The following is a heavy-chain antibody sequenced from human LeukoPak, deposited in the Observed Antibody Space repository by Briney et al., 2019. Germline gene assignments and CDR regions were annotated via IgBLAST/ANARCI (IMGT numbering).Heavy chain of an antibody. Sequence: ASVTVSCKASGYTFTSYYMHWVRQAPGQGLEWMGIINPSGGSTSYAQKFQGRVTMTRDTSTSTVYMELSSPRSEDTAVYYCAREYSSGWPVDNWFDPWGQGTLVTVSS. V-gene: IGHV1-46*01. CDR2: INPSGGST. J-gene: IGHJ5*02. CDR3: AREYSSGWPVDNWFDP. D-gene: IGHD6-19*01. CDR1: GYTFTSYY.